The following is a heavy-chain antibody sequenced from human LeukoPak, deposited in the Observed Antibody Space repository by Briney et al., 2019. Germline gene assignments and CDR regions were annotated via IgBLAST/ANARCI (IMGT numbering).Heavy chain of an antibody. V-gene: IGHV1-2*02. J-gene: IGHJ4*02. CDR3: ARDHRGSHFDY. D-gene: IGHD1-26*01. Sequence: ASVKVSCKASGYTFTDYYLHWVRQAPGQGLEWMGWTHPNFGGANYAQKFQGRVTMTRDTSISAVYMELSRLTSDDTAVYYCARDHRGSHFDYWGQGSLVTVS. CDR1: GYTFTDYY. CDR2: THPNFGGA.